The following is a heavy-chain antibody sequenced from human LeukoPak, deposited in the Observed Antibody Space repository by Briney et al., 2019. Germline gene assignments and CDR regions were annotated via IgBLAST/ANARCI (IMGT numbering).Heavy chain of an antibody. Sequence: PGWSLRLSCLASGFTFSRYWMHWVRQAPGKGLMWVARINGDGSFTSSADSVKTRFTISRDNAKNMVFLQMSGLGVEDTAFYYCATDRSGSYSFDKWGQGTLVTVSS. CDR2: INGDGSFT. CDR3: ATDRSGSYSFDK. J-gene: IGHJ4*02. CDR1: GFTFSRYW. V-gene: IGHV3-74*01. D-gene: IGHD3-10*01.